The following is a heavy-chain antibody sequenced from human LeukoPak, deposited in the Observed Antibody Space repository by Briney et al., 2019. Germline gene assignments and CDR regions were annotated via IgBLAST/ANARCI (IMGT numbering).Heavy chain of an antibody. CDR1: GDSIRADNYY. D-gene: IGHD6-13*01. Sequence: SETLSLTCIVSGDSIRADNYYWAWIRQPPGKGLEWIGSIHYRGDAYYSPSLKSRVTISVDTSKNQYSLKLSSVTAADTAVYYCARVGSSWYHDYWGQGTLVTVSS. J-gene: IGHJ4*02. CDR3: ARVGSSWYHDY. CDR2: IHYRGDA. V-gene: IGHV4-39*07.